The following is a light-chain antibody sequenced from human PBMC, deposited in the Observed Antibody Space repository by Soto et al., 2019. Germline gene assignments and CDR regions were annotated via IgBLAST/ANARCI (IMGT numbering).Light chain of an antibody. V-gene: IGKV3-11*01. CDR1: QSVSTY. CDR2: DAS. CDR3: EHRSKALT. J-gene: IGKJ4*01. Sequence: EIVLTQSPATLSLSPGERATLSCRASQSVSTYLAWYQHKPGQAPRLLIYDASNRATGIPARFGGSWSGTDFTLTISRVEPEDFAVYDCEHRSKALTVGGGTQVEIK.